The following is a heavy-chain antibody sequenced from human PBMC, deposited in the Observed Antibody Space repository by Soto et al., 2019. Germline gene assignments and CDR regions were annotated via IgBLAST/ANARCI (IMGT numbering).Heavy chain of an antibody. CDR2: ISSSSSTI. J-gene: IGHJ5*02. CDR1: GFTFSSYS. V-gene: IGHV3-48*01. D-gene: IGHD2-15*01. CDR3: ARDRYCSGGSCRNWFDP. Sequence: EVQLVESGGGLVQPGGSLRLSCAASGFTFSSYSMNWVRQAPGKGLEWVSYISSSSSTIYYADSAKGRFTISRDNAKNSLYLQMNSLRAEDTAVYYCARDRYCSGGSCRNWFDPWGQGTLVTVSS.